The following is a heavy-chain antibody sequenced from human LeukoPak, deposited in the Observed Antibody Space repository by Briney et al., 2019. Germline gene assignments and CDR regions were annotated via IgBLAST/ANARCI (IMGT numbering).Heavy chain of an antibody. Sequence: GGSLRLSCAASGFAFSSYAMSWVRQAPGKGLEWVSALSGSGANTYYADSVKGRFTISRDNSKNTLYLQVNSLRAEDTAVYYCAKGVGCSGGTCYSGHGMDVWGQGTTVTVSS. J-gene: IGHJ6*02. CDR2: LSGSGANT. V-gene: IGHV3-23*01. CDR1: GFAFSSYA. CDR3: AKGVGCSGGTCYSGHGMDV. D-gene: IGHD2-15*01.